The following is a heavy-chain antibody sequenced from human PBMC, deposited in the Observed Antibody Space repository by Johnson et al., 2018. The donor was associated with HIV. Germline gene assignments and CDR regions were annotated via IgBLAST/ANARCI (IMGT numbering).Heavy chain of an antibody. J-gene: IGHJ3*02. Sequence: VQLVESGGGVVQPGRSLRLSCAASGFTVSSNYMSWVRQAPGKGLEWVSVIYSGGSTYYADSVKGRFTLSRDSSKNTLYLQMNSLRAEDTAVYYCAREGKYLAGAEDAFDIWGQGTMVTVSS. CDR2: IYSGGST. CDR3: AREGKYLAGAEDAFDI. D-gene: IGHD2/OR15-2a*01. V-gene: IGHV3-66*02. CDR1: GFTVSSNY.